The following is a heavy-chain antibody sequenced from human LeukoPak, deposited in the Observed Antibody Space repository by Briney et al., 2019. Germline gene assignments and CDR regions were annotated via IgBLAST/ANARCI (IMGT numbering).Heavy chain of an antibody. CDR2: IWYDGSNK. CDR3: AKAATEWLLFPPTNIDY. Sequence: TGGSLRLSCAASGFTFSSYGMHWVRQAPGKGLEWVAVIWYDGSNKYYADSVKGRFTISRDNSKNTLYLQMNSLRAEDTAVYYCAKAATEWLLFPPTNIDYWGQGTLVTVSS. D-gene: IGHD6-19*01. V-gene: IGHV3-33*06. CDR1: GFTFSSYG. J-gene: IGHJ4*02.